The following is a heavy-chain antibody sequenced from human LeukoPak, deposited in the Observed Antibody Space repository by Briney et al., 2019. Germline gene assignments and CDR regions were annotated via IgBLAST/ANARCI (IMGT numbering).Heavy chain of an antibody. J-gene: IGHJ4*02. V-gene: IGHV1-2*02. D-gene: IGHD3-22*01. CDR1: GYTFTGYY. Sequence: ASVKVSCKASGYTFTGYYMHWVRQAPGQGLEWRGWINPNSGGTNYAQKFQGRVTMTRDTSISTAYMELSRLRSDDTAVYYCARGNLKNYYDSSGLDYWGQGTLVTVSS. CDR2: INPNSGGT. CDR3: ARGNLKNYYDSSGLDY.